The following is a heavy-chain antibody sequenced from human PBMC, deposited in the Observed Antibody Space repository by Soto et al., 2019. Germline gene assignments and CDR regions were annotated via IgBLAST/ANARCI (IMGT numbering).Heavy chain of an antibody. V-gene: IGHV4-34*01. J-gene: IGHJ4*02. CDR1: GGSFSAYY. CDR3: ARGRLSSTSCYVVCAAFDY. D-gene: IGHD2-2*01. Sequence: SETLSLTCAVYGGSFSAYYWSWIRQAPGKGLEWIGEINHSGSTNYNPSLKSRVSISVDTSKNQFSLKLSSVTAADTAVYYCARGRLSSTSCYVVCAAFDYWGQGTPVTVSS. CDR2: INHSGST.